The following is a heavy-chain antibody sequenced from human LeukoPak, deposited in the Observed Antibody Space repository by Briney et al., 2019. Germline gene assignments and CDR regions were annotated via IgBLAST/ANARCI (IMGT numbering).Heavy chain of an antibody. J-gene: IGHJ4*02. CDR1: GGSISSYY. V-gene: IGHV4-59*01. Sequence: PSETLSLTCTVSGGSISSYYWSWIRQPPGKGLEWIGYIYYSGSTNYSPSLKSRVTISVDTSKNQFSLKLRSVTAADTAVYYCARSLHIGSAFDYWGQGTLVTVSS. CDR2: IYYSGST. CDR3: ARSLHIGSAFDY. D-gene: IGHD4-11*01.